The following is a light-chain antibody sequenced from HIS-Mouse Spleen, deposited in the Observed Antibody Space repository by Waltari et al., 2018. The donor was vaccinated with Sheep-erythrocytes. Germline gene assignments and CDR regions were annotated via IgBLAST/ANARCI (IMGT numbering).Light chain of an antibody. Sequence: SYVLTQPPSVSVAPGQTARITCGGNNIGSKSVHWYPQKPGQAPVLGVYDDSDRPSGMPERFSGSNSGNTATLTISRVEAGDEADYYCQVWDSSSDPVVFGGGTKLTVL. V-gene: IGLV3-21*02. CDR1: NIGSKS. J-gene: IGLJ2*01. CDR2: DDS. CDR3: QVWDSSSDPVV.